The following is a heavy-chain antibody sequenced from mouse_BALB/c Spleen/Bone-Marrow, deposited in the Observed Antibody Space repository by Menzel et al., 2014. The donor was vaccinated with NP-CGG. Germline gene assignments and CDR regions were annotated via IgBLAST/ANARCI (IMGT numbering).Heavy chain of an antibody. CDR1: SYNFTSYW. CDR3: ARFSQLGLLAY. CDR2: IYPGSGST. V-gene: IGHV1-55*01. Sequence: QVQLQQSGAELVKPGTSVKLSCKASSYNFTSYWINWVKLRPGQGLEWIGDIYPGSGSTNYNEKFKSKATLTVDTSFSTAYMQLSSLASEDSALYYCARFSQLGLLAYWGQGTLVTVSA. D-gene: IGHD3-1*01. J-gene: IGHJ3*01.